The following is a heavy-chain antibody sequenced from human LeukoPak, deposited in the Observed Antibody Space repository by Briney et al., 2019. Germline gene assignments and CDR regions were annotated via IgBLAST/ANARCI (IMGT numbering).Heavy chain of an antibody. V-gene: IGHV3-11*01. J-gene: IGHJ4*02. D-gene: IGHD3-10*01. CDR2: ISSSGSTI. CDR3: ARDARPKLLWFGKTPVGDY. CDR1: GFTFSDYY. Sequence: GGSLRLSCAASGFTFSDYYMSWLRQAPGKGLEWVSYISSSGSTIYYADPVKGRFTISRDNAKNSLYLQMNSLRAEDTAVYYCARDARPKLLWFGKTPVGDYWGQGTLVTVSS.